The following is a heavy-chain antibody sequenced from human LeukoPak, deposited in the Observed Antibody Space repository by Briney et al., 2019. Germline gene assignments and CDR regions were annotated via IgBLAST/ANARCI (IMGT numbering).Heavy chain of an antibody. V-gene: IGHV4-39*01. CDR3: ARHLGGGPAAKQWLVREYYYYYMDV. Sequence: SETLSLTCAVSGGSISSNSYYWGWIRQPPGKGLEWIGSIYYSGSTYYNPSLKSRVTISVDTSKNQFSLKLSSVTAADTAVYYCARHLGGGPAAKQWLVREYYYYYMDVWGKGTTVTISS. J-gene: IGHJ6*03. CDR2: IYYSGST. D-gene: IGHD6-19*01. CDR1: GGSISSNSYY.